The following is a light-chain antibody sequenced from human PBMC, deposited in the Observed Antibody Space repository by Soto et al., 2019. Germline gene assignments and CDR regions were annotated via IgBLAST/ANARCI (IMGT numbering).Light chain of an antibody. V-gene: IGLV1-51*01. J-gene: IGLJ2*01. CDR2: DNN. CDR1: SSNIGNNY. Sequence: QSVLTQSPSVSAAPGQKVTISCSGSSSNIGNNYVSWYQQHPGTTPNLLIYDNNKRPSGIPDRFSCSKSGTSGTLDITGLQTEDEADYYCATWDGSLPGEVFGGGTKLTVL. CDR3: ATWDGSLPGEV.